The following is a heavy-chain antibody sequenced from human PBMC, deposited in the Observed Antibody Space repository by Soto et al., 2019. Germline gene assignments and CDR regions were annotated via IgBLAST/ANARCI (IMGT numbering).Heavy chain of an antibody. D-gene: IGHD6-13*01. CDR1: GFTFSSYA. CDR3: ARVAAAGTLYYYYGMDV. Sequence: QVQLVESGGGVVQPGRSLRLSCAASGFTFSSYAMHWVRQAPGKGLEWVAVISYDGSNKYYADSVKGRFTISRDNSKKTLYLQMNSLRAEDTAVYYCARVAAAGTLYYYYGMDVWGQGTTVTVSS. V-gene: IGHV3-30-3*01. J-gene: IGHJ6*02. CDR2: ISYDGSNK.